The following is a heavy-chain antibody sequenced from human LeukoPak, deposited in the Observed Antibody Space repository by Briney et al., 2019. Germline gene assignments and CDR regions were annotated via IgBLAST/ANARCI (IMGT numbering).Heavy chain of an antibody. CDR1: GGTFSSYA. D-gene: IGHD3-9*01. V-gene: IGHV1-69*05. CDR2: IIPIFGTA. CDR3: ARTGLAYYDILTGYSTQYYDY. J-gene: IGHJ4*02. Sequence: SVKVSCKASGGTFSSYAISWVRQAPGQGLEWMGGIIPIFGTANYAQKFQGRVTITTDESTSTACMELSSLRSEDTAVYYCARTGLAYYDILTGYSTQYYDYWGQGTLVTVSS.